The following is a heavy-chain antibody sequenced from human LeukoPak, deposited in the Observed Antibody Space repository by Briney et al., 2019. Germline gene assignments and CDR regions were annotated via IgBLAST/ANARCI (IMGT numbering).Heavy chain of an antibody. D-gene: IGHD2-15*01. Sequence: SETLSLTCTVSGGSISSYYWSWIRQPPGKGLEWIGYIYYSGSTNYNPSLKSRVTISVDTSKNQFSLKLRSVTAADTAVYYCASPYCSGGSCGYDAFDIWGQGTMVTVSS. J-gene: IGHJ3*02. CDR2: IYYSGST. CDR3: ASPYCSGGSCGYDAFDI. CDR1: GGSISSYY. V-gene: IGHV4-59*01.